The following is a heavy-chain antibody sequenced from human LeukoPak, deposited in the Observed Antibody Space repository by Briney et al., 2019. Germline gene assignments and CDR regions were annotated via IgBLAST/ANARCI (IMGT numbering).Heavy chain of an antibody. J-gene: IGHJ6*03. CDR1: GGTFSSYA. Sequence: SVKVSCTASGGTFSSYAISWVRQAPGQGLEWMGGIIPIFGTANYAQKFQGRVTITADKSTSTAYMELSSLRSEDTAVYYCARMGVTPHYYYMDVWGKGTTVTVSS. CDR3: ARMGVTPHYYYMDV. CDR2: IIPIFGTA. D-gene: IGHD1-14*01. V-gene: IGHV1-69*06.